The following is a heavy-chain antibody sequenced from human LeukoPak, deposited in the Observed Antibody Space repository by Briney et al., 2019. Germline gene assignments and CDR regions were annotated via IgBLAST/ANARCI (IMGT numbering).Heavy chain of an antibody. CDR2: INPSGGST. Sequence: ASVKVSCKASGYTFTSYYMHWVRQAPGQGLEWMGIINPSGGSTSYAQKFQGRVTITRDTSTSTVYVELSSLRSEDAAVYYCARDRRGDYGDRKGWFDPWGQGTLVTVSS. V-gene: IGHV1-46*01. J-gene: IGHJ5*02. D-gene: IGHD4-17*01. CDR3: ARDRRGDYGDRKGWFDP. CDR1: GYTFTSYY.